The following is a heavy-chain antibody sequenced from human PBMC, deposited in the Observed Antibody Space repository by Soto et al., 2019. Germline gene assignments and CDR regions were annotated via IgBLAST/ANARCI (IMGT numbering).Heavy chain of an antibody. D-gene: IGHD2-8*02. J-gene: IGHJ4*02. CDR2: ITSTGSTR. V-gene: IGHV3-48*03. Sequence: PGGSLRLSCAASGFTFSSYEMNWVRQAPGKGLEWVSDITSTGSTRYYADSVKGRFTISRDNAKNSLYLQMNSLRAEDTAVYYCDRRYCTRSDCHWKFDHWGQGTLVTVSS. CDR1: GFTFSSYE. CDR3: DRRYCTRSDCHWKFDH.